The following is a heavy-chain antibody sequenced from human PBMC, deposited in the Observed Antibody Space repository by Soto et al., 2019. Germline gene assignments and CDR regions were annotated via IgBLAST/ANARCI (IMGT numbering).Heavy chain of an antibody. V-gene: IGHV4-61*01. Sequence: QVQLQESGPGLVKPSETLSLTCTVSGGSVSSGSYYWSWIRQPPGKGLEWIGYIYYSGSTNYYPSLKSRVTISVDTSKNQFSLKLSSVTAADTAVYYCARDMMMITFGGVIVRAFDYWGQGTLVTVSS. CDR2: IYYSGST. J-gene: IGHJ4*02. CDR1: GGSVSSGSYY. D-gene: IGHD3-16*02. CDR3: ARDMMMITFGGVIVRAFDY.